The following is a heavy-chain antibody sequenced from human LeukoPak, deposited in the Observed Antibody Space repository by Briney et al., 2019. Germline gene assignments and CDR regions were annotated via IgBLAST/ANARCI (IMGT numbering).Heavy chain of an antibody. D-gene: IGHD5-24*01. CDR2: IYYSGST. CDR3: ARGGDGYNFYFDY. CDR1: GGSISSYY. V-gene: IGHV4-59*01. Sequence: SETLSLTCTVSGGSISSYYWSWIRQPPGKGLEWIGYIYYSGSTNYNPSLKSRVTISVDTSKNQFSLKLSSVTAADTAVYYCARGGDGYNFYFDYWGQRTLVTVSS. J-gene: IGHJ4*02.